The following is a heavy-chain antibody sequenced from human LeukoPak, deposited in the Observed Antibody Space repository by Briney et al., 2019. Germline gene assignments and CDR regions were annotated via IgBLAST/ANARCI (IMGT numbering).Heavy chain of an antibody. CDR3: AKYQHTVYSSNWEAYFDY. Sequence: GGSLRLSCAASGFTFSSNAMSWVRQAPGKGLEWVSVISGSGGTTNYADSVKGRFTISRDNSRNTLYLQMNSLRAEDTAVYYCAKYQHTVYSSNWEAYFDYWGQGTLVTVSS. V-gene: IGHV3-23*01. J-gene: IGHJ4*02. CDR1: GFTFSSNA. D-gene: IGHD6-13*01. CDR2: ISGSGGTT.